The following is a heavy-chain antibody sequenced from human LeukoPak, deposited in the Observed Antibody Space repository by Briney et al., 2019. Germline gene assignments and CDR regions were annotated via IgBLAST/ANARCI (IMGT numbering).Heavy chain of an antibody. J-gene: IGHJ3*02. D-gene: IGHD5-24*01. CDR1: GYTFTGYY. V-gene: IGHV1-2*02. CDR2: INPNSGDT. CDR3: ARDRNGYNDDALDI. Sequence: GASVKVSCKASGYTFTGYYMHWVRQAPGQGLEWMGWINPNSGDTKYAQNFEGRVTVTRDTSINTAYMELSRLTSDDTAVYYCARDRNGYNDDALDIWGQGTMVTVSS.